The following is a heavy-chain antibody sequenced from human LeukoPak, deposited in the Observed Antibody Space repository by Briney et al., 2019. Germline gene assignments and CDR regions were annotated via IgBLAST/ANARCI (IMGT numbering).Heavy chain of an antibody. D-gene: IGHD3-10*02. V-gene: IGHV1-18*01. CDR1: GYIFTSYG. CDR3: VRDLNYVFDF. Sequence: ASVKLSRKSSGYIFTSYGISWVRQAAAQGTEWMGWISVYHGITEYEQKFQGRVTLTTDASTSTAYRELTSLRSDDTVVYYCVRDLNYVFDFWGQGTLVTVSS. J-gene: IGHJ4*02. CDR2: ISVYHGIT.